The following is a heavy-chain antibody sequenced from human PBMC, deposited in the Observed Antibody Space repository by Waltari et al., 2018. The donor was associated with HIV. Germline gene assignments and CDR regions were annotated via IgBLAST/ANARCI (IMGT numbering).Heavy chain of an antibody. CDR2: MWYDGTEK. Sequence: QVQLVESGGGVVQPGRSLRLSCETSGFTFKSYGMHWVRQAPGKGFDLVAVMWYDGTEKYYLDSVKGRFVISRDNSKNTLYLQMNSLRPEDTAMYYCAKDANTFHEFGPNWLDPWGQGTLVSVSS. V-gene: IGHV3-33*06. D-gene: IGHD3-10*01. CDR1: GFTFKSYG. J-gene: IGHJ5*02. CDR3: AKDANTFHEFGPNWLDP.